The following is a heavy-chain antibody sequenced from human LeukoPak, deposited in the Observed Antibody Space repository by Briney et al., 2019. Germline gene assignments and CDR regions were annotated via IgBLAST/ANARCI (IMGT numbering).Heavy chain of an antibody. CDR1: GFTFSSYS. V-gene: IGHV3-48*01. Sequence: GGSLRLSCAASGFTFSSYSMNWVRQAPGKGLEWVSYISSSSSTIYYADSVKGRFTISRDNAKNSLYLQMNSLRAEDTAVYYCARDSSGWYGHASFDYWGQGTLVTVSS. J-gene: IGHJ4*02. CDR2: ISSSSSTI. CDR3: ARDSSGWYGHASFDY. D-gene: IGHD6-19*01.